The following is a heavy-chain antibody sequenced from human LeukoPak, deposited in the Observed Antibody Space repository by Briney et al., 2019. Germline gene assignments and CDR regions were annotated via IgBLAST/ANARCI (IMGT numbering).Heavy chain of an antibody. J-gene: IGHJ5*02. D-gene: IGHD2-2*01. CDR3: AKDLRDIVVVPAAIVNWFDP. CDR2: IYSEGTT. CDR1: GFTVSSSY. V-gene: IGHV3-66*02. Sequence: GGSLRLSCTGSGFTVSSSYMSWVRRAPGKGLEWVSLIYSEGTTYYADSVKGRFTISRDNSKNTLYLQMNSLRAEDTAVYYCAKDLRDIVVVPAAIVNWFDPWGQGTLVTVSS.